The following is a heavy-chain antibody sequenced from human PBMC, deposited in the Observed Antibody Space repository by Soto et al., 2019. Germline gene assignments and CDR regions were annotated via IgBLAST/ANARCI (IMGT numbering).Heavy chain of an antibody. J-gene: IGHJ6*02. V-gene: IGHV3-30*18. Sequence: QVQLVESGGGVVQPGRSLRLSCAASGFTFSSYGMHWVRQAPGKGLEWVAVISHDGSNKYYEDSVKGRFTISRDNSKNTLYLPMTRRIAADTAVYSCGKDLLRQGGAYGMDVWAQGTTVTVSS. CDR2: ISHDGSNK. CDR1: GFTFSSYG. CDR3: GKDLLRQGGAYGMDV. D-gene: IGHD1-26*01.